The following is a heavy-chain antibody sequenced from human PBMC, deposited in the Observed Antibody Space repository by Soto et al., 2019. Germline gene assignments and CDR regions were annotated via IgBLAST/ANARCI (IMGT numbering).Heavy chain of an antibody. CDR3: ARVVTTSFMDV. V-gene: IGHV3-33*01. Sequence: PGGSRRRSWAASGFTFSSYGMHWVRQAPGKGLEWVAVIWYDGSNKYYADSVKGRFTISRDNSKNTLYLQMNSLRAEDTAVYYCARVVTTSFMDVWGQGTTVTVSS. CDR2: IWYDGSNK. CDR1: GFTFSSYG. J-gene: IGHJ6*02. D-gene: IGHD4-17*01.